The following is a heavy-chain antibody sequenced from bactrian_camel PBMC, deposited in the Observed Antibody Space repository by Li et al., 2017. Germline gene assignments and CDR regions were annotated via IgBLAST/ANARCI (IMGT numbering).Heavy chain of an antibody. J-gene: IGHJ4*01. V-gene: IGHV3S40*01. CDR2: VNSGGGT. CDR3: VRDGPISSLGDYSLAY. CDR1: GFPYTIYD. D-gene: IGHD4*01. Sequence: QLVESGGGLVQPGGSLRVSCVATGFPYTIYDMNWVRQAPGKGLEWLSAVNSGGGTNYADSVKGRFTISRDNAKNTLYLQLNSLKTEDTAMYYCVRDGPISSLGDYSLAYWGQGTQVTVS.